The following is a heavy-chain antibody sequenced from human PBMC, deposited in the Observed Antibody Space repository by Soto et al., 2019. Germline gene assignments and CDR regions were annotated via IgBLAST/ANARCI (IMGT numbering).Heavy chain of an antibody. V-gene: IGHV4-39*01. J-gene: IGHJ4*02. D-gene: IGHD6-19*01. CDR1: GGSINSDKYY. CDR3: VRTPPGLAPLYPPQLDF. CDR2: LYYTGSN. Sequence: PSETLSLTCTVSGGSINSDKYYWGWVRQPPGRGLEWIAGLYYTGSNFYNPSLKNRVSISVDTSKNQFSLNVYSVTAADTAVYYCVRTPPGLAPLYPPQLDFWGQGVKVTVSS.